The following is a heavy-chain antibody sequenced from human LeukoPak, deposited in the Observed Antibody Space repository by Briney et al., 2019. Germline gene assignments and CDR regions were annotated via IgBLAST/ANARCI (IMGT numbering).Heavy chain of an antibody. CDR3: ARDEIAAAGTLDQGFDI. CDR1: GGTFSSYA. J-gene: IGHJ3*02. Sequence: ASVKVSCKASGGTFSSYAISWVRQAPGQGLEWMGGIIPILGTANYAQKFQGRVTITTDESTSTAYMELSSLRSEDTAVYYCARDEIAAAGTLDQGFDIWGQGTMVTVSS. D-gene: IGHD6-13*01. CDR2: IIPILGTA. V-gene: IGHV1-69*05.